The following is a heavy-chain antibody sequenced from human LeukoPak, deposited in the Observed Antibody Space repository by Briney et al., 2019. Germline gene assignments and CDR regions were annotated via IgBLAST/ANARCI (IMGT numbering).Heavy chain of an antibody. J-gene: IGHJ4*02. V-gene: IGHV3-30*04. D-gene: IGHD6-6*01. CDR2: ISYDGSNK. Sequence: GRSLRLSCAASGFTFSSYAMHWVRQAPGKGLEWVAVISYDGSNKYYADSVKGRFTISRDNSKNTLYLQMNSLRAADTAVYCARDKGTSYLSSFDYWGQGTLVTVSS. CDR1: GFTFSSYA. CDR3: ARDKGTSYLSSFDY.